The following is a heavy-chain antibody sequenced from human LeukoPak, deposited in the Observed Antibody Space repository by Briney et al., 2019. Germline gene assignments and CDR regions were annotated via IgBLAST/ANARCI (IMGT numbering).Heavy chain of an antibody. Sequence: PGGSLRLSCAVSGFTFSSYSMNWVRQAPGKGLKWVSYISSSSTIYYADSVKGRFTISRDNAKNSLYLQMNSLRDEDTAVYYCATARGYSGYDSVWGQGTLVTVSS. V-gene: IGHV3-48*02. CDR1: GFTFSSYS. CDR2: ISSSSTI. J-gene: IGHJ4*02. CDR3: ATARGYSGYDSV. D-gene: IGHD5-12*01.